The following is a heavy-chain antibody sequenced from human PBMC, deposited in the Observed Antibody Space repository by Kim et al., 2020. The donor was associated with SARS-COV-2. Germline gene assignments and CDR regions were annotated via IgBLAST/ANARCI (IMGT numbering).Heavy chain of an antibody. CDR2: MNPNSGNT. J-gene: IGHJ5*02. CDR3: ARRIRGMINWFDP. D-gene: IGHD2-15*01. V-gene: IGHV1-8*01. Sequence: ASVTVSCKASGYTFTSYDINWVRQATGQGLEWMGWMNPNSGNTGYAQKFQGRVTMTRNTSISTAYMELSSLRSEDTAVYYCARRIRGMINWFDPWGQGTLVTVSS. CDR1: GYTFTSYD.